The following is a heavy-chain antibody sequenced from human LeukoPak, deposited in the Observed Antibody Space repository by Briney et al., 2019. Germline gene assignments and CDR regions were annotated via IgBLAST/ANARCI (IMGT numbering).Heavy chain of an antibody. CDR2: IKSNAAGGTT. J-gene: IGHJ4*02. D-gene: IGHD2-15*01. V-gene: IGHV3-15*01. CDR1: GFTFSNAW. CDR3: TIGYCSGGSCYGYYFDY. Sequence: GGSLRLSCVASGFTFSNAWMSWVRQVPGKGLEWVGRIKSNAAGGTTDYGAPVKGRFTISRDDSRNTLFLQMNSLKTEDTAVYYCTIGYCSGGSCYGYYFDYWGQGTLVTVSS.